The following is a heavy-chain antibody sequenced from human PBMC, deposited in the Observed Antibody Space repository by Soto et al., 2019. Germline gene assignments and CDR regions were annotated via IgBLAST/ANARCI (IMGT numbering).Heavy chain of an antibody. J-gene: IGHJ4*02. CDR3: ARGRASGSYYLLDY. Sequence: ASVKVSCKASGNTFTRYDINWVRQATGHGLEWMGWINPNSGNIGYAQTFQGRVTMTRDTAIRTAYMEVSRLRSDDTAVYSCARGRASGSYYLLDYWGQGTLVTVSS. CDR1: GNTFTRYD. V-gene: IGHV1-8*01. D-gene: IGHD3-10*01. CDR2: INPNSGNI.